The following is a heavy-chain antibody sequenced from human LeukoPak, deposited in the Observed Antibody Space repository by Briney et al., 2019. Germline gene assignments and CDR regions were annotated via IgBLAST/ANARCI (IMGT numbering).Heavy chain of an antibody. CDR3: AREASLGKIDY. V-gene: IGHV4-30-2*01. CDR1: GGSISSGGYS. Sequence: PSETLSLTCAVSGGSISSGGYSWSWIRQPPGKGLEWIGYIYHSGSTYYNPSLKSRVTISVDRFKNQFSLKLGSVTAADTALYYCAREASLGKIDYWGQGTLVTVSS. J-gene: IGHJ4*02. D-gene: IGHD7-27*01. CDR2: IYHSGST.